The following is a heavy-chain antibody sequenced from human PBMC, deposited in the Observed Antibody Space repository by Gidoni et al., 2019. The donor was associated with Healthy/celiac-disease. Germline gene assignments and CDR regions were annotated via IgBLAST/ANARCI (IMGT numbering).Heavy chain of an antibody. CDR3: ARVHYYGSGNWFDP. CDR1: GFTFSSYG. D-gene: IGHD3-10*01. J-gene: IGHJ5*02. CDR2: ISSSSSYI. V-gene: IGHV3-21*01. Sequence: EVQLVESGGGLVKPGGSLSLYCAASGFTFSSYGMNWVRQAPGKELEWVASISSSSSYIYYADSGKVRFTISRDNAKNSVYLQMNSLRAEDTAVYDCARVHYYGSGNWFDPWVQGTLVTVSS.